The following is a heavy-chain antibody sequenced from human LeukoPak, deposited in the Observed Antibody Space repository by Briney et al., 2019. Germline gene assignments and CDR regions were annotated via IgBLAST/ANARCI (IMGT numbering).Heavy chain of an antibody. J-gene: IGHJ3*02. CDR2: ISSSSSYI. CDR3: ARDPGSGDPVVAFDI. D-gene: IGHD2-21*01. CDR1: GFTFSSYS. V-gene: IGHV3-21*01. Sequence: PGGSLRLSCAASGFTFSSYSMNWVRQAPGKGLEWVPSISSSSSYIYYADSVKGRFTISRDNAKNSLYLQMNSLRAEDTAVYYCARDPGSGDPVVAFDIWGQGTMVTVSS.